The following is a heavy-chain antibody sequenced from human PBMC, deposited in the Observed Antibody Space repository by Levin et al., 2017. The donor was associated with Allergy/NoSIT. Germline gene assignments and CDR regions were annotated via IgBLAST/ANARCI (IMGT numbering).Heavy chain of an antibody. Sequence: ASVKVSCKISGYTLSEVAMHWVRKAPEKGLEWMGGIDPEDAEIIYAQKFQGRVTMTEDTSTDTAYMELSSLTSEDTAVYYCAKLLTGFYYGMNVWGPGTTVTVSS. CDR3: AKLLTGFYYGMNV. CDR1: GYTLSEVA. V-gene: IGHV1-24*01. J-gene: IGHJ6*02. D-gene: IGHD3-9*01. CDR2: IDPEDAEI.